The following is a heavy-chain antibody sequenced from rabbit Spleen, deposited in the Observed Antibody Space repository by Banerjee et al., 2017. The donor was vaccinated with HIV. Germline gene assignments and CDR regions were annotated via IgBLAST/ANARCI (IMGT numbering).Heavy chain of an antibody. CDR3: ARDAGTSFSTYGMDL. J-gene: IGHJ6*01. D-gene: IGHD8-1*01. V-gene: IGHV1S45*01. Sequence: QEQLVESGGGLVKPGASLTLTCKASGFSFSSGYDMCSVRQAPGKGLEWIACIYAGTIGSTYSASWAKGRFTCSKTSSTTVTLQMTSLTAADTATYFCARDAGTSFSTYGMDLWGQGTLVTVS. CDR1: GFSFSSGYD. CDR2: IYAGTIGST.